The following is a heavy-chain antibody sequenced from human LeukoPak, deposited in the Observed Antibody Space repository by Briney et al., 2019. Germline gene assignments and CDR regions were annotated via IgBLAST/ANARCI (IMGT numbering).Heavy chain of an antibody. D-gene: IGHD6-19*01. CDR2: ISYYGSNK. CDR1: GFTFSSNA. CDR3: AKADTSGWYNFDY. J-gene: IGHJ4*02. V-gene: IGHV3-30*18. Sequence: ERSLRLSCAASGFTFSSNAMHWVRQAPGKGLEWGAVISYYGSNKYYADSVKGRFTISRDNSKNTLYLQMNSLRPEDTAVYYCAKADTSGWYNFDYWGQGTLVTVSS.